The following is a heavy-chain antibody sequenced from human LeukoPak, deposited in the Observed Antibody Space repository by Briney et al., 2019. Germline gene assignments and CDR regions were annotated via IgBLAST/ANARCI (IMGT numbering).Heavy chain of an antibody. CDR2: ISYSGST. D-gene: IGHD2-15*01. CDR1: GGSISSHY. V-gene: IGHV4-59*11. CDR3: ARGPLVGYCSGGSCSRTYYFDY. Sequence: SETLSLTCTVSGGSISSHYWSWIRQPSGKGLEWIGYISYSGSTNYNPSLKSRVTISQDTSKNQFSLNLSSVTAADTAVYYCARGPLVGYCSGGSCSRTYYFDYWGQGTLVTVSS. J-gene: IGHJ4*02.